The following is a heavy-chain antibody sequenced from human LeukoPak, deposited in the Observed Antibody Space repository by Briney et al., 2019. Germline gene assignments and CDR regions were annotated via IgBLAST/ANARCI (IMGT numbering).Heavy chain of an antibody. Sequence: PGRSLRLSCAASGFTFDDYAMHWVRQAPGKGLEWVSGISWNSGSIGYADSVKGRFTISRDDAKNSLYLQMNSLRAEDMALYHCAKGGIHPYCYGEGFDYWGQGTLVTVSS. J-gene: IGHJ4*02. CDR3: AKGGIHPYCYGEGFDY. CDR2: ISWNSGSI. V-gene: IGHV3-9*03. CDR1: GFTFDDYA. D-gene: IGHD3-10*01.